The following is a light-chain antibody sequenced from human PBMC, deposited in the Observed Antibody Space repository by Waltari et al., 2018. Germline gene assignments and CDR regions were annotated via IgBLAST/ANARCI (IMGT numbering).Light chain of an antibody. Sequence: EIVLTQPPATLSLSPGERATLSCRASQSISSYLAWYQQKPGQAPRLLIYDASNRATGIPARFSGGGSGTDFTLTISSLEPEDFAVYYCQQRDSWWTFGQGTKVEIK. CDR1: QSISSY. CDR3: QQRDSWWT. V-gene: IGKV3-11*01. J-gene: IGKJ1*01. CDR2: DAS.